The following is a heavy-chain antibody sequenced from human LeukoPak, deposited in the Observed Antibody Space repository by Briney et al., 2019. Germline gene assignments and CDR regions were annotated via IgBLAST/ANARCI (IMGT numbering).Heavy chain of an antibody. CDR3: SRDLGALRSSYWYFDL. D-gene: IGHD5-12*01. CDR1: GFTFSNYS. J-gene: IGHJ2*01. CDR2: ISSSSSYI. Sequence: GGSLRLSCAASGFTFSNYSMNGVRQAPGQGLEWVSSISSSSSYIYYADSVKGRFTISRDNAKNTLYLQMNSLRAEDKAVYYFSRDLGALRSSYWYFDLWGRGTLVTVSS. V-gene: IGHV3-21*01.